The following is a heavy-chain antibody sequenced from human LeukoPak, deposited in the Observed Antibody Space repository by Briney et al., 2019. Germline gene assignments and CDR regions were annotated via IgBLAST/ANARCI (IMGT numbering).Heavy chain of an antibody. CDR3: ARDVDYYGMDV. CDR2: IGTAGDT. Sequence: GGSLRLSCAASGFTFSSYDMHWVRQATGKGLEWVSAIGTAGDTYYPGSVKGRFTISRENANNSLYLQMNSLRAGDPAVYYCARDVDYYGMDVWGQGTTVTVSS. CDR1: GFTFSSYD. J-gene: IGHJ6*02. V-gene: IGHV3-13*01.